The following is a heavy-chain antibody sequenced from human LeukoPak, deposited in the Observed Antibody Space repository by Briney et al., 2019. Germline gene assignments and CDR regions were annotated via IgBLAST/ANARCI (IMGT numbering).Heavy chain of an antibody. J-gene: IGHJ4*02. CDR2: IYNSVST. V-gene: IGHV4-39*07. CDR3: ARGSTWSDY. D-gene: IGHD6-13*01. CDR1: GGSISSSSYY. Sequence: SETLSLTCAVSGGSISSSSYYWGWVRQPPGKGLEWIGSIYNSVSTYYNPSLKSRVTISADKSRNQFSLKLNSVTAADTAVYYCARGSTWSDYWGQGTLVTVSS.